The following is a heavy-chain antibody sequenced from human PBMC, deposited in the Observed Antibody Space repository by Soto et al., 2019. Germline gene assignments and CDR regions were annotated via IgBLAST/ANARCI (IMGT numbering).Heavy chain of an antibody. D-gene: IGHD3-10*01. CDR1: GGSVSSGNYY. J-gene: IGHJ4*02. CDR2: IYFSGST. CDR3: ARVPVRVRGFDY. Sequence: QVQLQESGPGLVKPSETLSLTCSVSGGSVSSGNYYWSWIRQPPGKGLEWIGYIYFSGSTNYNPSRKSRVTISSDTSKNQFSLKLSSVTAADTAVYYCARVPVRVRGFDYWGQGTLVTVSS. V-gene: IGHV4-61*01.